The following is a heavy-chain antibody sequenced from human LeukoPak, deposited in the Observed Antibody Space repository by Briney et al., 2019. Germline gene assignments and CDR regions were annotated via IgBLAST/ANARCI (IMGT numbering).Heavy chain of an antibody. V-gene: IGHV4-59*01. CDR3: ARVRGDFETD. J-gene: IGHJ1*01. Sequence: PSETLSLTCTVSGGSISSYYWRWIRQPPGKGLEWIGHLYSSGSTTYNPSLKSRVTISVDTSKNQFSLKLISVTAPDTAIYYCARVRGDFETDWGQGTLVTVSS. CDR1: GGSISSYY. CDR2: LYSSGST. D-gene: IGHD2-21*01.